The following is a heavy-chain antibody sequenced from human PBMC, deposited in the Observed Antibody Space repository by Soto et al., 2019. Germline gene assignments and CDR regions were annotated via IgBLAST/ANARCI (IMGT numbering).Heavy chain of an antibody. V-gene: IGHV1-18*01. CDR2: ISAHNGNT. J-gene: IGHJ4*02. CDR3: ARGRDGDY. D-gene: IGHD6-6*01. CDR1: GYTFTSYG. Sequence: QVHLVQSGAEVKKPGASVKVSCKASGYTFTSYGITWVRQAPGQGLEWMGWISAHNGNTDYAQKLQGRVIVTRDTSTSTAYRELRSLISDDTAVYYCARGRDGDYWGQGPRVSVSS.